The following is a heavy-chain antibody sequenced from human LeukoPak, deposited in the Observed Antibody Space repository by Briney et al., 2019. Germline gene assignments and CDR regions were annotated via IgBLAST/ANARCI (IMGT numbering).Heavy chain of an antibody. CDR2: ISGSGGST. V-gene: IGHV3-23*01. D-gene: IGHD2-15*01. CDR1: GFTFSSYA. CDR3: AKFYCSGGSCFDY. Sequence: GGSLRLSCAASGFTFSSYAMSWVRQAPGKGLEWVSAISGSGGSTYYADSVRGRFTISRDNSKNTLYLQMNSLRAEDTAVYYCAKFYCSGGSCFDYWGQGTLVTVSS. J-gene: IGHJ4*02.